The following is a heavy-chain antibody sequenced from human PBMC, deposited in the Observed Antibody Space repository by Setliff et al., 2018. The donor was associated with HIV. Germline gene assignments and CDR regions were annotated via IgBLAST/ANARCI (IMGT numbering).Heavy chain of an antibody. CDR1: GFSFSNSW. V-gene: IGHV3-7*01. J-gene: IGHJ4*02. CDR2: MRPDGSGK. D-gene: IGHD1-26*01. CDR3: VTFIVYGAGPDC. Sequence: PGGSLRLSCAASGFSFSNSWMAWVRQAPGKGLEWVADMRPDGSGKYYLASVQDRFTITRDNAKNSVDLQMNSLRVEDAAVYYCVTFIVYGAGPDCWGQGTLVTVSS.